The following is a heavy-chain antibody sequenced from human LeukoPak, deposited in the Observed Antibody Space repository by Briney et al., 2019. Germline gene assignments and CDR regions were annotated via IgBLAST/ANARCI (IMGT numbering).Heavy chain of an antibody. CDR2: ISSNGGST. D-gene: IGHD4-11*01. J-gene: IGHJ4*02. CDR1: GFTFSSYA. Sequence: GGSLRLSCAASGFTFSSYAMHWVRQAPGKGLEYVSAISSNGGSTYYANSVKGRFSISRDNSKNTLYLQMGSLRAEDMAVYYCARGTTEFDYWGQGTLVTVSS. V-gene: IGHV3-64*01. CDR3: ARGTTEFDY.